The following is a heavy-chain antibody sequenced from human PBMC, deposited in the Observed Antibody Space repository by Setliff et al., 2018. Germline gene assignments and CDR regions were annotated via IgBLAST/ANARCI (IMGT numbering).Heavy chain of an antibody. CDR2: INAGNGDT. CDR1: GYTFTSYA. J-gene: IGHJ4*02. Sequence: ASVKVSCKASGYTFTSYAMHWVRQAPGQRLEWMGWINAGNGDTKYSQKFQGRVTITRDTSASTAYMELSSLRSEDTAVYYCARDQGPNSSGWYYAGGSYPDYWGQGTPVTVSS. V-gene: IGHV1-3*01. CDR3: ARDQGPNSSGWYYAGGSYPDY. D-gene: IGHD6-19*01.